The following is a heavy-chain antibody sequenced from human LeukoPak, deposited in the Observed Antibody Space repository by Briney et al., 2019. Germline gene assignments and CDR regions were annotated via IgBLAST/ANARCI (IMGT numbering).Heavy chain of an antibody. D-gene: IGHD6-13*01. Sequence: SVKVSCKASGGIFSSYAISWVRQAPGQGLEWMGRIIPILGIANYAQKFQGRVTITADKSTSTAYMELSSLKSDDTAVYYRARDIRRDTAAAGTWDYWGQGTLVTVSS. CDR2: IIPILGIA. J-gene: IGHJ4*02. V-gene: IGHV1-69*04. CDR3: ARDIRRDTAAAGTWDY. CDR1: GGIFSSYA.